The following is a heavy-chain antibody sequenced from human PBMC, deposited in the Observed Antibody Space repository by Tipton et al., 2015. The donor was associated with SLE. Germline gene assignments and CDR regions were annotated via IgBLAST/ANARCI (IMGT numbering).Heavy chain of an antibody. V-gene: IGHV4-39*07. CDR3: ARGIAAAVTYY. Sequence: TLSLTCTVSGGSISSSSYYWGWIRQPPGKGLEWIGSIYYSGSTTYNPSLKSRVTISVDTSKNQFSLKLSSVTAADTAVYYCARGIAAAVTYYWGQGTLVTVSS. J-gene: IGHJ4*02. CDR1: GGSISSSSYY. D-gene: IGHD6-13*01. CDR2: IYYSGST.